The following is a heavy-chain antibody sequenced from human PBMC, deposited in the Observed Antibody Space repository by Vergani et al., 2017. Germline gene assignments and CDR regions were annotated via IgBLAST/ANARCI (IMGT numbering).Heavy chain of an antibody. D-gene: IGHD4-17*01. Sequence: EVQLVESGGGLVKPGGSLRLSCAASGFTFSSYSMNWVRQAPGKGLEWVSSISSSSSYIYYADSVKGRFTISRDKAKNSLYLQMNSLRAEDTAVYYCAGDDGDDGDPDYFDYWGQGTLVTVSS. CDR1: GFTFSSYS. J-gene: IGHJ4*02. CDR3: AGDDGDDGDPDYFDY. V-gene: IGHV3-21*01. CDR2: ISSSSSYI.